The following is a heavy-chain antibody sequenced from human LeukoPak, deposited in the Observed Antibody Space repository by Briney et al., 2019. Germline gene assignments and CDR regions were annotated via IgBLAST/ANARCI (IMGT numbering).Heavy chain of an antibody. CDR2: IVSSGGST. CDR1: GFTFSDYA. J-gene: IGHJ3*02. Sequence: VQPGGSLRLSCAASGFTFSDYAMTWVRQAPGKGLEWVSFIVSSGGSTSFADSVKGRFTISKDNTKNTLYLQMNNLRAEDAAVYYCAKALGYYFDSRGYGAFDIWGQGTMVTVSS. CDR3: AKALGYYFDSRGYGAFDI. V-gene: IGHV3-23*01. D-gene: IGHD3-22*01.